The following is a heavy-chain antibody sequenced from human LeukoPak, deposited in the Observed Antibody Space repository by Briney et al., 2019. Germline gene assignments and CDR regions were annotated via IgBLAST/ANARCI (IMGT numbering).Heavy chain of an antibody. D-gene: IGHD1-26*01. CDR1: GYTFTGYY. CDR3: VRDGVRWELPSAFDI. CDR2: INPNSGGT. V-gene: IGHV1-2*02. J-gene: IGHJ3*02. Sequence: GASVKVSCKASGYTFTGYYMHWVRQAPGQGLEWMGWINPNSGGTNYAQKFQGRVTMTRDTSISTAYMELSRLRSDDTAVYYCVRDGVRWELPSAFDIWGQGTTVTVSS.